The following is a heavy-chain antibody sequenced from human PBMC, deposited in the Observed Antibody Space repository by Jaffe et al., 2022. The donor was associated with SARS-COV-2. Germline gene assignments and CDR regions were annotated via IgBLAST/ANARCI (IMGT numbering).Heavy chain of an antibody. V-gene: IGHV1-8*01. CDR2: LNPDSGDT. D-gene: IGHD2-2*02. CDR3: AKKPQTSGLKYTATDDL. CDR1: GYIFTSYD. J-gene: IGHJ5*02. Sequence: QVQLVQSGAEVKKAGASVKVSCKASGYIFTSYDINWVRQATGQGLEWMGWLNPDSGDTGFAQKFKGRVNMTRDLSTSTAYLELSSLTSEDTAIYYCAKKPQTSGLKYTATDDLWGQGTLVTVSS.